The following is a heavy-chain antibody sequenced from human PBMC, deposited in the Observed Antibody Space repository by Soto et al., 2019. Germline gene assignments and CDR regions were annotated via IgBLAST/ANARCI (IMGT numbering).Heavy chain of an antibody. CDR3: ATDGLQKSMSLEV. J-gene: IGHJ6*02. CDR1: GGAFKTFA. D-gene: IGHD3-10*02. V-gene: IGHV1-69*01. CDR2: IVPLFGTP. Sequence: QVQLLQSGAEVKKPGSSVQVSCKTSGGAFKTFAFSWVRQAPVQGLEWLGGIVPLFGTPNYEARFQGRLSITADESTNTVHMELNRLHSDDTAVYYCATDGLQKSMSLEVWGHGTTITVS.